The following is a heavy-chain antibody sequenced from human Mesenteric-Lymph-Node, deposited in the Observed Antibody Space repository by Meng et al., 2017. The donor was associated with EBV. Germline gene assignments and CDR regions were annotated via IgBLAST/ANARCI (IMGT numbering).Heavy chain of an antibody. CDR1: GGSFSGYY. D-gene: IGHD1-26*01. CDR3: ARGHMWDNKFDP. J-gene: IGHJ5*02. V-gene: IGHV4-34*02. CDR2: INHNGVA. Sequence: QVQLPQWGAGLLKPSETMSLTCAVYGGSFSGYYWTWIRQPPETGLEWIGEINHNGVADYNPSLKSRVTISVDTSKNQFSLRLTSVTAADTAVYYCARGHMWDNKFDPWGQGTLVTVSS.